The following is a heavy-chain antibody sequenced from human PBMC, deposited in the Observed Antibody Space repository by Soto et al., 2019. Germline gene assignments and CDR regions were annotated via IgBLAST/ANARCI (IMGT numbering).Heavy chain of an antibody. Sequence: QVQLVQSGAEVKKPGASVKVSCKASGYTFTHYYIHWVRQAPGQGLEWMGIINPNGGSTTYAQKFRAGFTMTRDTSTSTFYMALSSLRSEDSAVYYCATSVNSAMAFDYWGQGTLVTVSS. CDR1: GYTFTHYY. CDR3: ATSVNSAMAFDY. D-gene: IGHD5-18*01. V-gene: IGHV1-46*01. CDR2: INPNGGST. J-gene: IGHJ4*02.